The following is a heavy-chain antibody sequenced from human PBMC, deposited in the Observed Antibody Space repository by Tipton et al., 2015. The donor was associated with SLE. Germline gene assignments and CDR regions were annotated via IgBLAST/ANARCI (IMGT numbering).Heavy chain of an antibody. CDR2: IYYSGST. V-gene: IGHV4-59*11. J-gene: IGHJ4*02. CDR3: AREAPIRAAAAGTIDY. CDR1: GGSISSHY. Sequence: TLSLTCTVSGGSISSHYWSWIRQPPGKGLEWIGYIYYSGSTNYNPSLTSRVTISVDTSKNQFSLKLSSVTAADTAVYYCAREAPIRAAAAGTIDYWGQGTLVTVSS. D-gene: IGHD6-13*01.